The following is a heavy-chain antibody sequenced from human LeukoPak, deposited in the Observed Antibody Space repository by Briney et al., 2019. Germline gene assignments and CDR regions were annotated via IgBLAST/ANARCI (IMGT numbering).Heavy chain of an antibody. J-gene: IGHJ4*02. CDR3: GRGPYDSTGYYSVPSHLDY. D-gene: IGHD3-22*01. V-gene: IGHV3-7*01. CDR1: GFTFSSYW. CDR2: IKQDGSAK. Sequence: GGSLRLSCAASGFTFSSYWMTWVRQAPGKGLEWVANIKQDGSAKYYVDSLRGRFSISRDNVKNSLFLQMNSLSDDDTTVYYCGRGPYDSTGYYSVPSHLDYWGQGTLVTVSS.